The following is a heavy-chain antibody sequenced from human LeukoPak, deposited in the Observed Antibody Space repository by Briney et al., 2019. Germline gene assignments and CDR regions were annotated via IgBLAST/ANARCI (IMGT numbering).Heavy chain of an antibody. J-gene: IGHJ4*02. D-gene: IGHD5-24*01. CDR1: GGSFTAHY. CDR2: INHSGST. V-gene: IGHV4-34*01. Sequence: SETLSLTCAVSGGSFTAHYCSWVRQPPGKGLGWIGEINHSGSTNYNPSLKSRVTISLDTSKNQFSLRLTSVTAADTAVYYCASADGYKIDYWGQGTLVTVSS. CDR3: ASADGYKIDY.